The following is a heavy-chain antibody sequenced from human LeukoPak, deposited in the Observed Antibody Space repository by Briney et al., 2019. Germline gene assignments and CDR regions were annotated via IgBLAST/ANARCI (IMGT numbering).Heavy chain of an antibody. CDR2: IRSKAYGGTT. J-gene: IGHJ5*02. D-gene: IGHD2-2*02. V-gene: IGHV3-49*04. Sequence: GGSLRLSCTASGFTFGDYAMSWVRQAPGKGLEWVGFIRSKAYGGTTEYAASVKGRFTISRDDSKSIAYLQMNSLKTEDTAVYYCTRVESAIPVWFDPWGQGTLVTVSS. CDR1: GFTFGDYA. CDR3: TRVESAIPVWFDP.